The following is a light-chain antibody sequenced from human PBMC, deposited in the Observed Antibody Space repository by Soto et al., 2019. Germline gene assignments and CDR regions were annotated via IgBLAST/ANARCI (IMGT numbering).Light chain of an antibody. CDR1: QSVSTF. CDR3: QQRINWPLT. J-gene: IGKJ4*01. Sequence: EIVLTQSPATLSLSPGERATLSCRAGQSVSTFLAWYQQKPGQAPRLLIYDASKRAPGIPIRFSGSGSGTDFTLTISSLEPEDFAVYYCQQRINWPLTFGGGTKVEIK. CDR2: DAS. V-gene: IGKV3-11*01.